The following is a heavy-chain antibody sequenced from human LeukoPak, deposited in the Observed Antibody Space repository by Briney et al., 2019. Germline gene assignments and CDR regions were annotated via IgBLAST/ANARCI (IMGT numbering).Heavy chain of an antibody. Sequence: GGSLRLSCAASGFSFSNYWMGWVRQAPGKGLEWVANIKEDGSEKHYVDSVKGRFTISRDNSKDTLFLQMNSLRPEDAAVYYCAKDRQDYGAHWGQGALVTVSS. CDR1: GFSFSNYW. CDR3: AKDRQDYGAH. D-gene: IGHD4/OR15-4a*01. V-gene: IGHV3-7*03. J-gene: IGHJ4*02. CDR2: IKEDGSEK.